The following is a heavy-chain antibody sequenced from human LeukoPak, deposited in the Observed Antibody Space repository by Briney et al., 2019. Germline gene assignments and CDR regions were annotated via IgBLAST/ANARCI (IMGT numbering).Heavy chain of an antibody. D-gene: IGHD4-17*01. Sequence: GGSLRLSCAASGFSISDHYMDWVRQAPGKGLEWVGRVRNKPNGYTTDYGTSVKGRFTISRDDSKNSLYLQMNSLTSEDTAVYYCTKVRHGDYFDYWGQGTLVSVSS. CDR1: GFSISDHY. V-gene: IGHV3-72*01. CDR3: TKVRHGDYFDY. CDR2: VRNKPNGYTT. J-gene: IGHJ4*02.